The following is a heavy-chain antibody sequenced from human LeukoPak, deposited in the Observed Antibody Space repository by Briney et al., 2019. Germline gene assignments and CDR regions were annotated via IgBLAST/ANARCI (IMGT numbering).Heavy chain of an antibody. J-gene: IGHJ4*02. CDR1: GGSISSSNW. CDR3: ARGPAYYDFWSGYYLDY. V-gene: IGHV4-4*02. Sequence: PSGTLSLTRAVSGGSISSSNWWSWVRQPPGKGLEWIGEIYHSGSTNYNPSLKSRVTISVDKSKNQFSLKLSSVTAADTAVYYCARGPAYYDFWSGYYLDYWGQGTLVTVSS. CDR2: IYHSGST. D-gene: IGHD3-3*01.